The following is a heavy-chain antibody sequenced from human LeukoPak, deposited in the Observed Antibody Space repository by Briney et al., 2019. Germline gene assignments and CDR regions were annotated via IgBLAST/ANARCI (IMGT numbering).Heavy chain of an antibody. D-gene: IGHD1-26*01. V-gene: IGHV3-15*01. J-gene: IGHJ4*02. CDR1: GFTFSNAW. CDR3: TTGRWELLGFDY. Sequence: GGSLRLSCAASGFTFSNAWMSWVRQAPGKGLEWVGRIKSKTDGGTTDYAAPVKGRFTISRDDSKNTLYLQMNSLKTEVTAVYYCTTGRWELLGFDYWGQGTLVTVSS. CDR2: IKSKTDGGTT.